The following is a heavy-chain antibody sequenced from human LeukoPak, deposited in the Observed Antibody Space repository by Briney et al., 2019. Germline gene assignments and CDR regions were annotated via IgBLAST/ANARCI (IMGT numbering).Heavy chain of an antibody. CDR1: GFTFADYA. V-gene: IGHV3-9*01. Sequence: GGSLRLSCTASGFTFADYAMHWVRQVPGKGLEWVSGISWNSGSIVYADSVKGRFTISRDNAKNSQYLQMNSLRAEDTALYYCAKAHCSTTSCYRGWFDPWGQGTLVTVSS. CDR2: ISWNSGSI. CDR3: AKAHCSTTSCYRGWFDP. D-gene: IGHD2-2*01. J-gene: IGHJ5*02.